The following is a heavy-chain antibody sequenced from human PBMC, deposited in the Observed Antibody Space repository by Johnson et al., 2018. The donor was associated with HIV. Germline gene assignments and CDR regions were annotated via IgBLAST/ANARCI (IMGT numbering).Heavy chain of an antibody. CDR1: GLTFSNYA. J-gene: IGHJ3*02. V-gene: IGHV3-23*04. CDR2: IGASGGRT. CDR3: AKGKKSLPDAFDI. Sequence: MLLVESGGGLVQPGGSLRLSCAASGLTFSNYAMSWVRQGPGKGLEWVSAIGASGGRTFYADSVKGRFTISRDNSKNTLYLQMNSLRAEDTAVYYCAKGKKSLPDAFDIWGQGTMVTVSS.